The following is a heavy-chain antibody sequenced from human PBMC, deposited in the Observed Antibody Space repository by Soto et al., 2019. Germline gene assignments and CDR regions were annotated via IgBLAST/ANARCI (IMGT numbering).Heavy chain of an antibody. Sequence: PSETLSLTCTVSGGTISSSSYYWGWIRHPPGKGLAWIGSIYCSGSTYYNPSLKSRVTISVDASKNQFSLKRSSVAAADTAVYYCARDPQSKYYGCWSGYQYGMDVWGQGTTVTVSS. CDR2: IYCSGST. J-gene: IGHJ6*02. CDR3: ARDPQSKYYGCWSGYQYGMDV. CDR1: GGTISSSSYY. D-gene: IGHD3-3*01. V-gene: IGHV4-39*02.